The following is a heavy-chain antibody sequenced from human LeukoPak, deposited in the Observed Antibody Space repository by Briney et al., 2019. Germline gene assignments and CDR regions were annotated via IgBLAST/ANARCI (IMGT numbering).Heavy chain of an antibody. CDR3: ARRGYCSSTSCYEYWFDH. CDR2: IYYSGST. V-gene: IGHV4-39*01. D-gene: IGHD2-2*01. CDR1: GGSISSSSYY. J-gene: IGHJ5*02. Sequence: SETLSLTCTVSGGSISSSSYYWGWLRQPPGKGLEWIGIIYYSGSTYYNPSLKSRLTISVDTSKNQFSLKLSSVTATDTAVYYCARRGYCSSTSCYEYWFDHWGQGTLVTVSS.